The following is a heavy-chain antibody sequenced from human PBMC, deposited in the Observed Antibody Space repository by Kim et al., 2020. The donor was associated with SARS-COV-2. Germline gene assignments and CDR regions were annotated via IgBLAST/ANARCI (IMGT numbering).Heavy chain of an antibody. CDR3: ARDGIFGVVTSPVNYYYGMDV. Sequence: SVKVSCKASGGTFSSYAISWVRQAPGQGLEWMGGIIPIFGTANYAQKFQGRVTITADESTSTAYMELSSLRSEDTAVYYCARDGIFGVVTSPVNYYYGMDVWGQGTTVTVSS. J-gene: IGHJ6*02. D-gene: IGHD3-3*01. CDR2: IIPIFGTA. CDR1: GGTFSSYA. V-gene: IGHV1-69*13.